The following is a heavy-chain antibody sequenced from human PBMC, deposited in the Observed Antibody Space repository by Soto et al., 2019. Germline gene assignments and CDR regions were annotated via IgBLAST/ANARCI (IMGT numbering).Heavy chain of an antibody. J-gene: IGHJ4*02. V-gene: IGHV4-59*01. CDR2: IYYSGST. CDR3: ARAGYSYGFDY. D-gene: IGHD5-18*01. Sequence: TLSLTCTVSGGSISSYYWSWIRQPPGKGLEWIGYIYYSGSTNYNPSLKSRVTISVDTSKNQFSLKLSSVTAADTAVYYCARAGYSYGFDYWGQGTLVTVSS. CDR1: GGSISSYY.